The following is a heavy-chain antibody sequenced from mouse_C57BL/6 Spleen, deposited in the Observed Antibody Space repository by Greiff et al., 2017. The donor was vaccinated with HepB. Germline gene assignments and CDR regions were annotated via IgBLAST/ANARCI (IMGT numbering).Heavy chain of an antibody. Sequence: VQLKESGPGLVAPSQSLSITCTVSGFSLTSYGVHWVRQPPGKGLEWLVVIWSDGSTTYNSALKSRLSISKDNSKSQVFLKMNSLQTDDTAMYYCARQGIYYGNSGLAMDYWGQGTSVTVSS. CDR2: IWSDGST. J-gene: IGHJ4*01. CDR1: GFSLTSYG. V-gene: IGHV2-6-1*01. D-gene: IGHD2-1*01. CDR3: ARQGIYYGNSGLAMDY.